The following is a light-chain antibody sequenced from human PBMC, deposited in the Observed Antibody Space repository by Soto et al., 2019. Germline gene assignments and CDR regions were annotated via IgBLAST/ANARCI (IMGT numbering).Light chain of an antibody. V-gene: IGLV2-14*03. CDR1: SSDVGGSNF. Sequence: QSVLTQPASVSDSPGQSITISCTGTSSDVGGSNFVSWYQQHPGKPPKLIIYDVANRPSGVSNRFSGSKSGSTASLIISRLQTEDEADYYCVSYTSSTPYVFGTGTKVTVL. J-gene: IGLJ1*01. CDR3: VSYTSSTPYV. CDR2: DVA.